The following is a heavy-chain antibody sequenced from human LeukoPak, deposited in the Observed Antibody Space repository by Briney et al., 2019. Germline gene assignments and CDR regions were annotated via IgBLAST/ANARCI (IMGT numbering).Heavy chain of an antibody. J-gene: IGHJ6*03. D-gene: IGHD1-26*01. Sequence: GGSLRLPCSASGYTFSNYAIHWVRQAPGKGLEWAAVISYDGSDKYYADSVKGRFTISRDNSKNTLYLQMNSLRPEDTAVYYCATSVGATLFYYYYMDVWGKGTTVIVSS. CDR1: GYTFSNYA. CDR3: ATSVGATLFYYYYMDV. CDR2: ISYDGSDK. V-gene: IGHV3-30*04.